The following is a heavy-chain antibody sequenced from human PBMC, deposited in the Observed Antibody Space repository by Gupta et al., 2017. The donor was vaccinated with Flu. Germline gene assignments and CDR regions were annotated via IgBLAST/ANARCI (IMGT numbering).Heavy chain of an antibody. D-gene: IGHD6-19*01. J-gene: IGHJ5*02. Sequence: QVQLQESVPGLVKPSQTLSLTCTVSGGSISSGSYYWSWIRQPAGKGLEWIGRIYTSGSTNYNPSLKSRVTISVDTSKNQFSLKLSSVTAADTAVYYCARVGYSSGWYRRGDYNWFDPWGQGTLVTVSS. CDR2: IYTSGST. V-gene: IGHV4-61*02. CDR1: GGSISSGSYY. CDR3: ARVGYSSGWYRRGDYNWFDP.